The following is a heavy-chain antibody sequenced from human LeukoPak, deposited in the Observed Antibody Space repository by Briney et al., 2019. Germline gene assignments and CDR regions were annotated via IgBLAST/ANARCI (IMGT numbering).Heavy chain of an antibody. Sequence: SETLSLTCTVSGGSISSYYWSWIRQPPGKGLEWIGYIYYSGSTNYNPSLKSRVTISVDTSKNQFSLKLSSVTAADTAVYYCARDLSSLGYDPWGQGTLVTVSS. J-gene: IGHJ5*02. CDR1: GGSISSYY. CDR3: ARDLSSLGYDP. V-gene: IGHV4-59*01. CDR2: IYYSGST.